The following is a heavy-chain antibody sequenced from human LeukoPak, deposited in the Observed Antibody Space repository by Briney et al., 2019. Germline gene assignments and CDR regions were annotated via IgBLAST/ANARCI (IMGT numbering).Heavy chain of an antibody. CDR1: GYTFTGYY. Sequence: ASVTVSFKASGYTFTGYYMHWVRQAPGQGLEWMGWINPNSGGTNYAQKFQGRVTMTRDTSISTAYMELSRLRSDDTAVYYCARVATILQPFDYWGQGTLVTVSS. D-gene: IGHD5-12*01. J-gene: IGHJ4*02. CDR2: INPNSGGT. V-gene: IGHV1-2*02. CDR3: ARVATILQPFDY.